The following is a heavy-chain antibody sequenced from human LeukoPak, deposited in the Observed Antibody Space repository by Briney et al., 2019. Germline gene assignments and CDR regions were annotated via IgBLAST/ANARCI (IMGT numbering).Heavy chain of an antibody. V-gene: IGHV3-21*01. CDR3: ARGAPYCSSTSCIGFDP. CDR2: ISSSSSYI. CDR1: GFTFSSYS. D-gene: IGHD2-2*01. J-gene: IGHJ5*02. Sequence: GGSLRLSCAASGFTFSSYSMNWVRQAPGKGLEWVSSISSSSSYIYYADSVKGRFTISRDNAKNTLYLQMNSLRAEDTAVYYCARGAPYCSSTSCIGFDPWGQGTLVTVSS.